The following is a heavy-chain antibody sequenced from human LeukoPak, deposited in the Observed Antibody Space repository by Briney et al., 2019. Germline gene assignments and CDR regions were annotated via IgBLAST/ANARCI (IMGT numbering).Heavy chain of an antibody. CDR1: GFIFSNYA. Sequence: GASLRLPCAASGFIFSNYAMYWVRQAPGKGLEWVSAISGRSDNTYYADSVKGRFTLSRDSSKNTLYLQMNSPRADDTAVYYCAKWGDYDVLTGYYVSDFWGQGTLVTVSS. D-gene: IGHD3-9*01. V-gene: IGHV3-23*01. CDR2: ISGRSDNT. J-gene: IGHJ4*02. CDR3: AKWGDYDVLTGYYVSDF.